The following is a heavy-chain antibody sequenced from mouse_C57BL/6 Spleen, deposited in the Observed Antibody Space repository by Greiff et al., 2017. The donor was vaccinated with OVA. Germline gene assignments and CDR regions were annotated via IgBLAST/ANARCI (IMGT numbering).Heavy chain of an antibody. D-gene: IGHD2-3*01. CDR1: GFNITDYY. CDR3: DRSGDGYYGGYVDV. Sequence: VTLKESGAELVKPGASVKLSCTASGFNITDYYMHWVKQRTEQGLEWIGRIDPEDGATKYAPKLQGKATITADTSSNTAYLQLSSLTSEDTAVYYCDRSGDGYYGGYVDVGGTGTTVTVSS. CDR2: IDPEDGAT. J-gene: IGHJ1*03. V-gene: IGHV14-2*01.